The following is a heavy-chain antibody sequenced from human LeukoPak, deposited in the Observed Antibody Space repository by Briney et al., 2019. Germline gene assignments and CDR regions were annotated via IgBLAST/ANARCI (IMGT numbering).Heavy chain of an antibody. V-gene: IGHV6-1*01. Sequence: SQTLSLTCAISGDSVSSNSAAWNWIGQSPSRGLEWLGRTYYRSKWYNDYAVSVKSRITINPDTSKNQFSLQLNSVTPEDTAVYYCARDFNWKTSDYYYMDVWGKGTTVTVSS. CDR3: ARDFNWKTSDYYYMDV. J-gene: IGHJ6*03. CDR1: GDSVSSNSAA. CDR2: TYYRSKWYN. D-gene: IGHD1-20*01.